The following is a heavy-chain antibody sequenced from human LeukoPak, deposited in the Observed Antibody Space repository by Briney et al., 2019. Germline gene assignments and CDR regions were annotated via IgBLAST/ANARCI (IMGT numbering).Heavy chain of an antibody. D-gene: IGHD1-26*01. CDR1: GYTFTSYG. Sequence: SVKVSCKASGYTFTSYGISWVRQAPGQGLEWMGRIIPILGIANYAQKFQGRVTITADKSTSTAYMELSSLRSEDTAVYYCARELPVGATRSIDYWGQGTLVTVSA. J-gene: IGHJ4*02. CDR3: ARELPVGATRSIDY. CDR2: IIPILGIA. V-gene: IGHV1-69*04.